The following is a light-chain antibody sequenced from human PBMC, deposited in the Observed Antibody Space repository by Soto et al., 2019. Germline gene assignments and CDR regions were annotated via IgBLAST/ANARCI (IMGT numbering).Light chain of an antibody. CDR3: QQRSNWPIT. CDR2: GAS. V-gene: IGKV3D-20*02. J-gene: IGKJ5*01. Sequence: PGERATLSCRASQSVSSSNFAWYQQKPAQAPRLLIYGASRRAPGIPERFSGSGSGTDFTLTISRLEPEDFAVYYCQQRSNWPITFGQGTRLGL. CDR1: QSVSSSN.